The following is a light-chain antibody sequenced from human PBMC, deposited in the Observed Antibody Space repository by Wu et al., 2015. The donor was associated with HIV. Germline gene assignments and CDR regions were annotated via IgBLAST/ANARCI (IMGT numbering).Light chain of an antibody. CDR1: QGINNA. CDR3: QHFSDDSLSIT. V-gene: IGKV1D-13*01. Sequence: AIQLTQSPSSLSASVGDRVTITCRTTQGINNALGWYQQKPGKPPKLLIYDASTLESDTPSRFSGSGFGTDFTLTINNLQPEDFATYYCQHFSDDSLSITFGQGHDWTLN. J-gene: IGKJ5*01. CDR2: DAS.